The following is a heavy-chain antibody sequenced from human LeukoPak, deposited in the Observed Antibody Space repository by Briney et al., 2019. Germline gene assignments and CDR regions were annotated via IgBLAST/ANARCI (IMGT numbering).Heavy chain of an antibody. CDR3: AREDSSSSTCTY. V-gene: IGHV1-69*04. CDR1: GGTFSSYA. D-gene: IGHD6-6*01. CDR2: IIPILGIA. Sequence: ASVTVSCKASGGTFSSYAISWVRQAPGQGLEWMGRIIPILGIANYAQKFQGRVTITADKSTSTAYMELSSLRSEDTAVYYCAREDSSSSTCTYWGQGTLVTVSS. J-gene: IGHJ4*02.